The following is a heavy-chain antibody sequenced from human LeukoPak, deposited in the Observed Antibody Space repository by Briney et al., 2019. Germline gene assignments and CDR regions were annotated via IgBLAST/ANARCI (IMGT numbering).Heavy chain of an antibody. V-gene: IGHV3-23*01. CDR2: IRSTGGTT. CDR3: AKNGDRGAYCTGGTCYPYFYYYMDV. CDR1: GITFSSYG. D-gene: IGHD2-15*01. Sequence: PGGSLRLSCAASGITFSSYGMSWVRQAPGKGLEWVSSIRSTGGTTYYADSVKGRFTISRDNAKNTLYLQMNSLRAEDTAIYYCAKNGDRGAYCTGGTCYPYFYYYMDVWGKGTTVTI. J-gene: IGHJ6*03.